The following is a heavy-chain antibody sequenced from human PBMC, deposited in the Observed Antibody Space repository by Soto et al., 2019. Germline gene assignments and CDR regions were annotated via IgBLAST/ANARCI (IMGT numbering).Heavy chain of an antibody. CDR3: ARDRGDRQFDY. CDR2: IIPFFGTA. J-gene: IGHJ4*02. D-gene: IGHD2-21*02. Sequence: ASVKVSCKASGGTFSSYAISWVRQAPGQGLEWMGGIIPFFGTANYAQKFQGRVTITADKSTSTAYMELSSLRSEDTAVYYCARDRGDRQFDYWGQGTLVTVSS. CDR1: GGTFSSYA. V-gene: IGHV1-69*06.